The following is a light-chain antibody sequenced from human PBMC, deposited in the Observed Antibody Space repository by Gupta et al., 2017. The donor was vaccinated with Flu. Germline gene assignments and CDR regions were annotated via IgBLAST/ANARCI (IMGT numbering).Light chain of an antibody. CDR1: KDVSIA. CDR2: DAS. V-gene: IGKV1-8*01. J-gene: IGKJ1*01. CDR3: KQDSSYPRA. Sequence: PSSLSASPSYIVTIPCRVSKDVSIALAWFQQRPGQAPSLLIHDASTLHTGVPYRFSGSGSGTEFTLTISRLQSDDFGTFYCKQDSSYPRAFGQGTKVEVK.